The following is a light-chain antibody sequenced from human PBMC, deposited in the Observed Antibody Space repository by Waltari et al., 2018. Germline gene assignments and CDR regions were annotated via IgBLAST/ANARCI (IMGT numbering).Light chain of an antibody. Sequence: DIQMTQSPSTLSASVGDSVTITCRASESINSHFAWYQQKPGKAPKLLIYKASNLESGVPSRFSGSGSGTEFALTISSLQPDDFATYYCQQYNAYRAFGQGTKIEVK. CDR1: ESINSH. J-gene: IGKJ1*01. V-gene: IGKV1-5*03. CDR3: QQYNAYRA. CDR2: KAS.